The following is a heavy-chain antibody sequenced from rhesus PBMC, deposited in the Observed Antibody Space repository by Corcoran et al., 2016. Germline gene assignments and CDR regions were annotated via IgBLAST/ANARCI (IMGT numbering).Heavy chain of an antibody. CDR2: IDPGDSDT. Sequence: EVQLVQSGAEVKRPGESLKISCKTSGYSFTSYWISWVGQMPGKGLDWIAAIDPGDSDTRYSPSFQGQITISADKSISTTYLQWSSLKASDSATYYCAKGENTVTDLYWGQGVLVTVSS. D-gene: IGHD4-23*01. J-gene: IGHJ4*01. V-gene: IGHV5-2*01. CDR3: AKGENTVTDLY. CDR1: GYSFTSYW.